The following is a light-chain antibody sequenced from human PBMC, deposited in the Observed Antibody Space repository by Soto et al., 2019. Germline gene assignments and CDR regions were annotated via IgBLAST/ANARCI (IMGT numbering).Light chain of an antibody. Sequence: EIVLTQSPGTLSLSPGERATLPCRASQNITNNYVAWYQHKPGQAPRLLIYGASSRATGIPVRFSGSGSGTDFTLTISRLEPEDVAVYYCQQHGNSPRTFGQGTKVEIK. CDR3: QQHGNSPRT. CDR1: QNITNNY. V-gene: IGKV3-20*01. J-gene: IGKJ1*01. CDR2: GAS.